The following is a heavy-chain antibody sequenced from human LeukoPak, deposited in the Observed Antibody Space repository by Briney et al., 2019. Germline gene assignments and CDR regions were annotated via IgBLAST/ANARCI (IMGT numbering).Heavy chain of an antibody. D-gene: IGHD3-22*01. CDR3: ALTGYYYDSSCYNRRDYYYYYYMDV. CDR2: IYHSGST. CDR1: GGSISSSSYY. V-gene: IGHV4-39*07. J-gene: IGHJ6*03. Sequence: SETLSLTCTVVFGGSISSSSYYWGWIRQPPGKGLQWIGSIYHSGSTYYNPSLKSRVTISVDTSKNQFSLKLSSVTAADTAVYYCALTGYYYDSSCYNRRDYYYYYYMDVWVKGTTVTVSS.